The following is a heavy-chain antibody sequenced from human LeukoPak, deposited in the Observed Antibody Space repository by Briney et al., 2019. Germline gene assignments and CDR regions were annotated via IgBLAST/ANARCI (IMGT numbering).Heavy chain of an antibody. D-gene: IGHD2-15*01. CDR3: ARDHYCSGGSCSNFYYHYYMDV. V-gene: IGHV4-59*12. CDR2: IYYSGST. J-gene: IGHJ6*03. Sequence: SETLSLTCTVSGGSISSYYRSWIRQPPGKGLEWIGYIYYSGSTNYNPSLKSRVTMSVDTSKNQFSLKLSSVTAADTAVYYCARDHYCSGGSCSNFYYHYYMDVWGKGTTVTVSS. CDR1: GGSISSYY.